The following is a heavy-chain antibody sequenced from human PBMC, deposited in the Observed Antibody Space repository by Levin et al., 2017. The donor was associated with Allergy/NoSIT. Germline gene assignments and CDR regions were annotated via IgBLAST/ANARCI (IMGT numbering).Heavy chain of an antibody. J-gene: IGHJ4*02. Sequence: PSETLSLTCAASGFTFSSYSMNWVRQAPGKGLEWVSYISSSGNIIDYADSLKGRFTISRDNAKNSLYLQMNSLRAEDTAVYYCARLRGYSYGYADYWGQGTLVTVSS. V-gene: IGHV3-48*01. CDR2: ISSSGNII. D-gene: IGHD5-18*01. CDR1: GFTFSSYS. CDR3: ARLRGYSYGYADY.